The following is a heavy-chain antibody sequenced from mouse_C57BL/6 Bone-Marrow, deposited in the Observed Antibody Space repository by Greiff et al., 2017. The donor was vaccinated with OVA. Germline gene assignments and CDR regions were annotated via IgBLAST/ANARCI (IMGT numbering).Heavy chain of an antibody. Sequence: QVQLQQPGAELVRPGSSVKLSCTASGYTFTSYWMAWVQQSPGQGLEWIGNIYPSDSETHYNQKVKDKATLTVDKSNSTAYKQLSSLTSEDLAVYYCAVTTVVAHWYCDVWGTGTTVTVSS. D-gene: IGHD1-1*01. CDR1: GYTFTSYW. V-gene: IGHV1-61*01. CDR2: IYPSDSET. J-gene: IGHJ1*03. CDR3: AVTTVVAHWYCDV.